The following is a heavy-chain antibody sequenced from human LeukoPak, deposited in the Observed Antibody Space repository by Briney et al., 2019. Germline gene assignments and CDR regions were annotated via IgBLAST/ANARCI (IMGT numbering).Heavy chain of an antibody. V-gene: IGHV1-2*02. CDR3: ARDMEDFWCVPIGYFDY. CDR1: GYTFTGYY. CDR2: INPNSGGT. D-gene: IGHD3-3*01. J-gene: IGHJ4*02. Sequence: GASVKVSCKASGYTFTGYYMHWVRQAPGQGLEWMGWINPNSGGTNYAQKFQGRVTMTRDTSISTAYMELSRLRSDDTAVYYCARDMEDFWCVPIGYFDYWGQGTLVTVSS.